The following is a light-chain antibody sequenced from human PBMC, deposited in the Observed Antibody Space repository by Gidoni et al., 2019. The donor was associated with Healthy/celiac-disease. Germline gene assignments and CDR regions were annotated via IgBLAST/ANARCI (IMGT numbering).Light chain of an antibody. CDR1: QSISSW. Sequence: DIQMTQSPSTLSASVGDRVTITCRASQSISSWLAWYQQKPGKDPKFLIYKASSLESGVPSSFSGSGSETEFTLTISSLQPDDFATYYCQQYNSYWTFGQGTKVEIK. V-gene: IGKV1-5*03. CDR3: QQYNSYWT. J-gene: IGKJ1*01. CDR2: KAS.